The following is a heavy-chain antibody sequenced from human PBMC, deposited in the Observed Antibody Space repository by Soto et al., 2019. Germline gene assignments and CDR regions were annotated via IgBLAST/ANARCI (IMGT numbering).Heavy chain of an antibody. CDR3: ARAGQYYDSSGYAN. V-gene: IGHV1-18*01. Sequence: AASVKVSCKASGYSFCTSGISWVRQAPGQGLEWMGWISAYNGNTNYDQKLQDRATMTTDTSTNTAYLELRSLRSDDTAVYYCARAGQYYDSSGYANWGQGTLVTVSS. CDR1: GYSFCTSG. CDR2: ISAYNGNT. J-gene: IGHJ4*02. D-gene: IGHD3-22*01.